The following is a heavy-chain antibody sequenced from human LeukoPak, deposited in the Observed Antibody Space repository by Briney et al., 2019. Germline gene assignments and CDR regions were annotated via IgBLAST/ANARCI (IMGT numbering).Heavy chain of an antibody. J-gene: IGHJ4*02. Sequence: ASMKVSCKASGHTFTDYYMHWVRQAPGQGLEWMGRINPNNDGTHYAQTFQGRVTMTRDTSISTAYMELSRLRFDDTAVYYCYLEGAPVTGTSYYWGQGTLVTVSS. D-gene: IGHD6-19*01. CDR2: INPNNDGT. CDR1: GHTFTDYY. CDR3: YLEGAPVTGTSYY. V-gene: IGHV1-2*06.